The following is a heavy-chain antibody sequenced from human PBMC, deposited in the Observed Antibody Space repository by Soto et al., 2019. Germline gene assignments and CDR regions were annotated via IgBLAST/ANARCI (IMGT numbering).Heavy chain of an antibody. D-gene: IGHD3-3*01. CDR1: GFTFSSYS. V-gene: IGHV3-21*01. CDR3: ARDGDYDFWSGYFPDDAFDI. J-gene: IGHJ3*02. CDR2: ISSSSYI. Sequence: GGSLRLSCAASGFTFSSYSMNWVRQAPGKGLEWVSSISSSSYIYYADSVKGRFTISRDNAKNSLYLQMNSLRAEDTAVYYCARDGDYDFWSGYFPDDAFDIWGQGTMVTVSS.